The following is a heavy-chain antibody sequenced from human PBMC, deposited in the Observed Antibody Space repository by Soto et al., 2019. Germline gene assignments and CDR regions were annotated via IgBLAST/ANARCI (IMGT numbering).Heavy chain of an antibody. CDR2: ISGSGGTT. D-gene: IGHD3-16*01. CDR3: AKGGFWVHYGMDV. V-gene: IGHV3-23*01. CDR1: GLTFNSYA. J-gene: IGHJ6*02. Sequence: EVQLLESGGGLVQPGGSLRLSCAASGLTFNSYAMNWVRQAPGKGLEWVSGISGSGGTTYYADSVKGRFTISRDNSKNTLYMQMNNLRADDTAVYHCAKGGFWVHYGMDVWGQGTTVTVSS.